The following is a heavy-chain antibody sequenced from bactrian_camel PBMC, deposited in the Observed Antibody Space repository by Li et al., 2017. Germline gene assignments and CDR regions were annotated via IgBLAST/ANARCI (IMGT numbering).Heavy chain of an antibody. D-gene: IGHD2*01. CDR2: VDRWGGL. J-gene: IGHJ4*01. V-gene: IGHV3S53*01. Sequence: HVQLVESGGASVQAEKSLRLSCKITGDPYSSNCRAWFRQAPGKEREAVAVVDRWGGLKYAASVKGRFTLSKESAKYTLHLQMNNLKPEDTGMYYCAGGGYCDLSSDFGYTGQGTQVTVS. CDR1: GDPYSSNC.